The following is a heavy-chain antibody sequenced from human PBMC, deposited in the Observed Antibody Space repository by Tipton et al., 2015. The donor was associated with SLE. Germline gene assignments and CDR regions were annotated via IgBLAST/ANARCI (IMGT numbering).Heavy chain of an antibody. D-gene: IGHD2-15*01. CDR2: ISAYNGNT. Sequence: QLVQSGAEVKKPGASVKVSCKASGYTFTSYGISWVRQAPGQGLEWMGWISAYNGNTNYAQKLQGRVTMTTDTSTSTAYMELRSLRSDDTAVYYCERDCSGGSCAQGSYYYGMDVWGQGTTVTVSS. J-gene: IGHJ6*02. CDR1: GYTFTSYG. CDR3: ERDCSGGSCAQGSYYYGMDV. V-gene: IGHV1-18*01.